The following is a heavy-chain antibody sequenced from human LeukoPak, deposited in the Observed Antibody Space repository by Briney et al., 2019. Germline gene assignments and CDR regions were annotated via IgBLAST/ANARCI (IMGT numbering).Heavy chain of an antibody. V-gene: IGHV3-48*04. J-gene: IGHJ3*02. Sequence: GGSLRLSCAASRFTFSSYSMNWVRQAPGKGLEWVSYISSSSSTIYYADSVKGRFTISRDNAKNSLYLQMNSLRAEDTAVYYCARASRARAPKMGATNAFDIWAKGQWSPSLQ. CDR2: ISSSSSTI. D-gene: IGHD1-26*01. CDR1: RFTFSSYS. CDR3: ARASRARAPKMGATNAFDI.